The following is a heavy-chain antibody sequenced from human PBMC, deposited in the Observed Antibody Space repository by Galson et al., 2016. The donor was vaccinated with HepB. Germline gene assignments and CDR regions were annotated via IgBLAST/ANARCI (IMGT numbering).Heavy chain of an antibody. D-gene: IGHD4-11*01. CDR3: AGSPFDDYMNYVGDY. V-gene: IGHV4/OR15-8*01. Sequence: SETLSLTCVVSGGSVTTNQWWTWVRQTPGEGLEWIGEIFHTGTTKYNPSFRSRVTMSSDKSLNQFSLRLRSVTAEDSAIYFCAGSPFDDYMNYVGDYWGQGALVTVSS. J-gene: IGHJ4*02. CDR2: IFHTGTT. CDR1: GGSVTTNQW.